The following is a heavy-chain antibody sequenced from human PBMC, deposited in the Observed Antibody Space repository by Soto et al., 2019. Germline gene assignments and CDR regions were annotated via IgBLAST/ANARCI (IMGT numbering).Heavy chain of an antibody. CDR2: ISAYNCNT. CDR1: GYTFTSYH. J-gene: IGHJ4*02. Sequence: QVQLVQSGAEVKKPGASVTVSCKASGYTFTSYHITWVRQAPGQGLEWMGWISAYNCNTNYAQKLQGRVTMTTDTPTSTADMEPRSLRADDTAVYYCARASPPPRKWGQGTLVTVSS. CDR3: ARASPPPRK. V-gene: IGHV1-18*01.